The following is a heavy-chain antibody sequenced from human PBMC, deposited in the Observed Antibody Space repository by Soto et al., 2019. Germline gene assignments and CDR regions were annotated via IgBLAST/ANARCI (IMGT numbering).Heavy chain of an antibody. Sequence: PSETLSLTCTVSGGSISSGGYYWSWIRQHPGKGLEWIGYIYYSGSTYYNPSLKSRVTISVDTSKNQFSLKPSSVTAADTAVYYCARDDMAAGTPGGHFDPWGQGTLVTVSS. CDR1: GGSISSGGYY. V-gene: IGHV4-31*03. CDR3: ARDDMAAGTPGGHFDP. CDR2: IYYSGST. D-gene: IGHD6-13*01. J-gene: IGHJ5*02.